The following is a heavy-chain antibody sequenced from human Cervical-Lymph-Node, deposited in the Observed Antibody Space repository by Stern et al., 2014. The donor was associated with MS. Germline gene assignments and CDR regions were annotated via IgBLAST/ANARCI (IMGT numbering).Heavy chain of an antibody. D-gene: IGHD1-26*01. J-gene: IGHJ3*02. V-gene: IGHV1-46*01. CDR1: GYTFTSYY. Sequence: VQLVESGAEVKKPGASVKVSCKASGYTFTSYYMHWVRQAPGQGLEWMGIINPSGGSTSYAQKFQGRVTMTRETSTSTVYFELCSLRSEDTAVYYCARVGWELLDAFDIWGQGTMVTVSS. CDR3: ARVGWELLDAFDI. CDR2: INPSGGST.